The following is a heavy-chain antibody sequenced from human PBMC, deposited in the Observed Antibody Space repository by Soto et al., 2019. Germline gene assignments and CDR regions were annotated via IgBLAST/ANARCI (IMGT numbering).Heavy chain of an antibody. J-gene: IGHJ4*02. V-gene: IGHV3-23*01. D-gene: IGHD3-3*02. CDR1: GFTFRSYG. CDR2: ISDNGGRT. Sequence: EVQLLESGGRFVQPGGSLRLSCAASGFTFRSYGMSWVRQAPGKGLEWISAISDNGGRTDNADSVKGRFTISRDNSKNTLFLQMNTLTAEDTAVYYCAKRELDDKWGQGTLVTVS. CDR3: AKRELDDK.